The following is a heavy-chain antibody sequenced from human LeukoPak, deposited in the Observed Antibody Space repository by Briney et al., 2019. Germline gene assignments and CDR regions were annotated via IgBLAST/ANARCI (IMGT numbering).Heavy chain of an antibody. CDR1: GFTFSAFW. J-gene: IGHJ4*02. CDR2: INSDGSST. Sequence: AGGSLRLSCAASGFTFSAFWMHWVRQAPGKGLVWVSRINSDGSSTTYADSVKGRFTISRDNSKNTLYLQMNNLRAEDTAVYYCARDVGYFRFDYWGQGTLVTVSS. CDR3: ARDVGYFRFDY. V-gene: IGHV3-74*01. D-gene: IGHD5-18*01.